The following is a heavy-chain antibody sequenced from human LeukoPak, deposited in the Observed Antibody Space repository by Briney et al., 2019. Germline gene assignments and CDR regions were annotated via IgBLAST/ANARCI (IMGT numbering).Heavy chain of an antibody. V-gene: IGHV3-23*01. CDR3: AKDVFIVTAMVYLDY. CDR1: GFTFSSYA. Sequence: PGGSLRLSCAASGFTFSSYAMSWVRQAPGNGLEWVSGISGSGGSTYYVDSVKGRFTISRDNSKNTLYLQMNSLRAEDTAVYYCAKDVFIVTAMVYLDYWGQGTLVTVSS. D-gene: IGHD5-18*01. J-gene: IGHJ4*02. CDR2: ISGSGGST.